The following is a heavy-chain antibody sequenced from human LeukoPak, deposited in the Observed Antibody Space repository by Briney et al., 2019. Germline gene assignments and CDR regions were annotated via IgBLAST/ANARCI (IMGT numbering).Heavy chain of an antibody. D-gene: IGHD2-21*02. CDR3: ARVRGDLSIDY. J-gene: IGHJ4*02. CDR2: INHSGST. V-gene: IGHV4-34*01. CDR1: IESFSGYY. Sequence: SETLSLTCAVYIESFSGYYWTWIRQPPGKGLEWIGEINHSGSTNYNPSLKSQVTISADTSKNQFSLKLSSVTAADTAVYYCARVRGDLSIDYWGQGNLVTVSS.